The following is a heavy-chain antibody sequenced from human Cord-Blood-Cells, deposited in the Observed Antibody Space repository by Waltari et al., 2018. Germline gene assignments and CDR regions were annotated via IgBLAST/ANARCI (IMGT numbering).Heavy chain of an antibody. D-gene: IGHD1-26*01. CDR3: ARPRGSYYAFDI. CDR1: GGPIRSRSSY. J-gene: IGHJ3*02. V-gene: IGHV4-39*01. CDR2: IYYSGST. Sequence: QLQLQESGPGLVKPSETLSLTCTVSGGPIRSRSSYWGWTRQPPGKGLGWIGSIYYSGSTYYNPSLKSRVTISVDTSKNQFSLKLSSVTAADTAVYYCARPRGSYYAFDIWGQGTMVTVSS.